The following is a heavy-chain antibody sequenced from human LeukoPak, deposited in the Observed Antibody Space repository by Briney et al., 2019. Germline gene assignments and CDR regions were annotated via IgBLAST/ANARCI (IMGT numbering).Heavy chain of an antibody. V-gene: IGHV4-39*01. CDR2: IYYSGST. CDR3: ARLSSRMGTGSYGTVTTTYYYYGMDV. D-gene: IGHD3-9*01. Sequence: SETLSLTCTVSGGSISSSSYYWGWIRQPPGKGLEWIGSIYYSGSTYYNPSLKSRVTISVDTSKNQFSLKLSSVTAADTAVYYCARLSSRMGTGSYGTVTTTYYYYGMDVWGQGTTVTVSS. CDR1: GGSISSSSYY. J-gene: IGHJ6*02.